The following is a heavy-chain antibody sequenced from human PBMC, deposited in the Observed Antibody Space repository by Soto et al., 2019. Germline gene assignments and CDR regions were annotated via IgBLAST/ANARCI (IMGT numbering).Heavy chain of an antibody. V-gene: IGHV4-39*01. J-gene: IGHJ5*02. CDR1: GGSISSRGYY. CDR3: ATSHWFDP. D-gene: IGHD2-2*01. Sequence: QLQLQESGPGLVKPSETLSLTCTVSGGSISSRGYYWGWIRQPPGKGLEWIGTIYYSGSTYYNPSLNSRSTISVYSSKNQFSLKLSSVTASGTAAYYFATSHWFDPWGQGPLVTVSS. CDR2: IYYSGST.